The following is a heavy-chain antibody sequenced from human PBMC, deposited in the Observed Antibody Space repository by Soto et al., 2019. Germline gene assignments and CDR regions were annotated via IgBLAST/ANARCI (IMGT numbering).Heavy chain of an antibody. Sequence: EVQLVESGGGLVQPGGSLRLSCAASGFTVSSNYMSWVRQAPGKGLEWVSVIYSGGSTYYADSVKGRFTISRDNSKNTLYLQMNSLRAEYTAVYYCARGFGDYGDYAFREYYYYYYMDVWGKGTTVTVSS. D-gene: IGHD4-17*01. CDR3: ARGFGDYGDYAFREYYYYYYMDV. J-gene: IGHJ6*03. CDR2: IYSGGST. V-gene: IGHV3-66*01. CDR1: GFTVSSNY.